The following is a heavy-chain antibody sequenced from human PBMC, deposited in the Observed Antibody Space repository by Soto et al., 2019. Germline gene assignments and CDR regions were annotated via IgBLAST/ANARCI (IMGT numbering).Heavy chain of an antibody. V-gene: IGHV1-2*02. CDR1: GNTFSNHF. J-gene: IGHJ6*02. Sequence: ASVKVSCKASGNTFSNHFLHWVRQAPGQGPEWMGWIKPSSGGTHYAQKFKGRVTFTSDASITTAYMELNSLTSDDAAVYFCAIDRLGLATSGGMAAWGQGTTVTVSS. CDR2: IKPSSGGT. D-gene: IGHD5-12*01. CDR3: AIDRLGLATSGGMAA.